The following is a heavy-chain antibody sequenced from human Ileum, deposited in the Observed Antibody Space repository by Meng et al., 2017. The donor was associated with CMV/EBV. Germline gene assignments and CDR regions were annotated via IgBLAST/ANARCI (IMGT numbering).Heavy chain of an antibody. CDR3: AREAAAAPGCIDY. CDR2: IYNDGST. Sequence: AASGWNVSTNYMSWVRQAPGKGLEWVSVIYNDGSTYFADSVKGRFTISRDNSKNTLYLQLNSLRAEDTAVYYCAREAAAAPGCIDYWGQGTLVTVSS. J-gene: IGHJ4*02. D-gene: IGHD6-13*01. V-gene: IGHV3-66*02. CDR1: GWNVSTNY.